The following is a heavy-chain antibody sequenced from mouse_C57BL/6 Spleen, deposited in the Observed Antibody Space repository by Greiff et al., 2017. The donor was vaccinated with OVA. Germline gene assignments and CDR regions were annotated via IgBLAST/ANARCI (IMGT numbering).Heavy chain of an antibody. CDR3: ARRDYGNPWYFDV. Sequence: QVQLQQSGAELAKPGASVKLSCKASGYTFTSYWMHWVKQRPGQGLEWIGYINPSSGYTKYNQKFKDKATLTADKSSSTAYMQLSSLTYEDSAVYYCARRDYGNPWYFDVWGTGTTVTVSS. D-gene: IGHD2-1*01. J-gene: IGHJ1*03. CDR2: INPSSGYT. V-gene: IGHV1-7*01. CDR1: GYTFTSYW.